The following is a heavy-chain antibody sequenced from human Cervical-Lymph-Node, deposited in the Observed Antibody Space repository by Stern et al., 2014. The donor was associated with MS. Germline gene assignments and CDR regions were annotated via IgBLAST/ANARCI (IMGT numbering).Heavy chain of an antibody. V-gene: IGHV4-4*02. D-gene: IGHD6-6*01. CDR1: GGSISSSNW. Sequence: QLQLQESGPGLVKPSGTLSLTCAVSGGSISSSNWWSWVRQPPGKGLEGIGEIYHSGSTNYNRSLKSRVNISVDKSKNKFSLKASSVTAADTAVYYCAREGYSSSYDAFDIWGQGTMVTVSS. CDR3: AREGYSSSYDAFDI. CDR2: IYHSGST. J-gene: IGHJ3*02.